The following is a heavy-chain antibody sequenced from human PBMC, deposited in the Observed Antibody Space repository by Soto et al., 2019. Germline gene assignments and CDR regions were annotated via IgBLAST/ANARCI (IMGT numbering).Heavy chain of an antibody. CDR2: ISATGGGT. CDR1: GFKFSNYA. Sequence: GGSLRLSCAASGFKFSNYAMSWVRQAPGKGLEWASLISATGGGTYYADSVKGRFTISRDNSHNTLYLQVHSLTAEDTAVYYCAKDRRAGGNSAFYFDFWGQGAQVTVSS. J-gene: IGHJ4*02. V-gene: IGHV3-23*01. CDR3: AKDRRAGGNSAFYFDF. D-gene: IGHD3-16*01.